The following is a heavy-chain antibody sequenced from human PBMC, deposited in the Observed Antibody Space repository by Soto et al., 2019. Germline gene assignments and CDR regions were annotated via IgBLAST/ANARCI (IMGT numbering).Heavy chain of an antibody. CDR2: MYQSGRT. V-gene: IGHV4-30-2*01. Sequence: PSETLSLTCAVSGDSISSGGFSWSWIRQPPGKGLEWIGYMYQSGRTYYNSSLKSRVTISVDRSKNQFSLKLSSVTAADTAMYYCARARYCSGGSCYSDYWGQGILVTVSS. D-gene: IGHD2-15*01. CDR1: GDSISSGGFS. J-gene: IGHJ4*02. CDR3: ARARYCSGGSCYSDY.